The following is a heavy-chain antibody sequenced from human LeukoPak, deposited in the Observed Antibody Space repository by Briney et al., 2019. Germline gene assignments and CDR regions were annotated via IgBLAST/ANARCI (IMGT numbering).Heavy chain of an antibody. CDR2: IIPILGIA. J-gene: IGHJ4*02. D-gene: IGHD3-22*01. Sequence: ASVKVSCKASGGTFSSYAISWVRQAPGQGLEWMGRIIPILGIANYAQKFQGRVTITADKSTSTAYVELSSLRSEDTAVYYCAGGQGYYDSSGYYYSSSDYWGQGTLVTVSS. CDR1: GGTFSSYA. CDR3: AGGQGYYDSSGYYYSSSDY. V-gene: IGHV1-69*04.